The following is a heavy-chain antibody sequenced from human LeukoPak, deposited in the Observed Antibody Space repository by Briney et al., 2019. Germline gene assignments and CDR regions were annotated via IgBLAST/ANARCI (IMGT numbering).Heavy chain of an antibody. CDR2: INRSGST. D-gene: IGHD3-10*01. J-gene: IGHJ5*02. CDR3: ARGVVRGSWFDP. CDR1: GGSFSGYY. V-gene: IGHV4-34*01. Sequence: SETLSLTCAVYGGSFSGYYWSWIRQPPGKGLEWIGEINRSGSTNYNPSLKSRVTISVDTSKNQFSLKLSSVTAADTAVYYCARGVVRGSWFDPWGQGTLVTVSS.